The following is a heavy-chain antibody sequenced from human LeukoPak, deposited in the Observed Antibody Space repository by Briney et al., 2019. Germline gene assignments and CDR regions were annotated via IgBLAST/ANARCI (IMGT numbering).Heavy chain of an antibody. D-gene: IGHD1-1*01. V-gene: IGHV4-39*01. Sequence: SETLSLTCTVSGGSISSSSFYWGWIRQPPGKGPEWIGSIYYSGSTYYNPSLKSRVTISEDTSKNQFSLKLSSVTAADTAVYYCATWRTAKTGFDYWGQGTLVTVSS. CDR1: GGSISSSSFY. CDR2: IYYSGST. J-gene: IGHJ4*02. CDR3: ATWRTAKTGFDY.